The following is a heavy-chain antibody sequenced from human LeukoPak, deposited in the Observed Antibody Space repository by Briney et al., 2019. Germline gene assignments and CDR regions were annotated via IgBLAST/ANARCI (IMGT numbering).Heavy chain of an antibody. V-gene: IGHV4-59*01. CDR1: GGSISSYY. J-gene: IGHJ6*02. D-gene: IGHD3-3*01. Sequence: SETLSLTCTVSGGSISSYYWSWIRQPPGKGLEWIGYIYYSGSTNYNPSLKSRVTISVDTSENQFSLKLSSVTAADTAVYYCARSPRITIFGVVRYGMDVWGQGTTVTVSS. CDR3: ARSPRITIFGVVRYGMDV. CDR2: IYYSGST.